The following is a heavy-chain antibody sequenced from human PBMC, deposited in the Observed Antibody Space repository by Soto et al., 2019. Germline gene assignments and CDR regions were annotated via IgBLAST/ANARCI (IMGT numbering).Heavy chain of an antibody. J-gene: IGHJ6*02. CDR3: ARDSVVPAATNYYYYGMDV. D-gene: IGHD2-2*01. V-gene: IGHV1-18*04. Sequence: GGPVKVSCKASGYTFTGYGISWVRQAPGQGVEWMGWISAYNGNTNYAQKLQGRVTMTTDTSTSTAYMELRSLRSDDTAVYYCARDSVVPAATNYYYYGMDVWGQGTTVTVSS. CDR2: ISAYNGNT. CDR1: GYTFTGYG.